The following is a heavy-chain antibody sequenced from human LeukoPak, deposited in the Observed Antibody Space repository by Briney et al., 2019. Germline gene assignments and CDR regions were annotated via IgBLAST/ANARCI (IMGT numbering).Heavy chain of an antibody. J-gene: IGHJ4*02. D-gene: IGHD1-26*01. V-gene: IGHV4-59*11. Sequence: SETLSLTCTVSGGSISSHYWSWIRQPPGKGLEWIGYIYYSGSTNYNPSLKSRVTISVDTSKNQFSLKLTSVTAADTAVYYCGSGDYYYFDYWGQGTLVTVSS. CDR3: GSGDYYYFDY. CDR1: GGSISSHY. CDR2: IYYSGST.